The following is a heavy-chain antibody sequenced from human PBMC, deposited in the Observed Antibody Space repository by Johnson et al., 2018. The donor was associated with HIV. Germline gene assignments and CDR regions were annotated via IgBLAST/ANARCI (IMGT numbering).Heavy chain of an antibody. CDR3: ARDNLSMGAFDI. CDR2: ISGSGYII. D-gene: IGHD3-16*01. CDR1: GFTFSDYY. V-gene: IGHV3-11*04. J-gene: IGHJ3*02. Sequence: VQLVESGGGLVQPGGSLRLSCAASGFTFSDYYMSWIRQSPGKGLEWVSYISGSGYIIYSADSVKGRFSISRDNAKNSLYLQVNSLRDEDTAVYYCARDNLSMGAFDIWGPGTMVTVSS.